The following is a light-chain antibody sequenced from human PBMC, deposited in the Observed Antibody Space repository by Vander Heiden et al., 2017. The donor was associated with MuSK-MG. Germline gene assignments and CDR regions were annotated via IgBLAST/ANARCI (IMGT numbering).Light chain of an antibody. CDR3: QQSYSTPRT. CDR2: AAS. Sequence: DIQMTQSPSSLSASVGDRVTITCRASQSISSYLNWYQQKPGKAPKLLIYAASSVQSGVPSRFSGSGSGTDFTLNIRSLRPEDLATYYCQQSYSTPRTFGQGTKVEIK. CDR1: QSISSY. V-gene: IGKV1-39*01. J-gene: IGKJ1*01.